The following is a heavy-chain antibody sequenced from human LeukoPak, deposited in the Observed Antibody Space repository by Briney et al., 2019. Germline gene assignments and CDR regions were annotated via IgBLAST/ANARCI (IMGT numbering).Heavy chain of an antibody. CDR3: ARGYVYDFWSGSAWSYYYGMDV. D-gene: IGHD3-3*01. Sequence: SETLSLTCTVSGGSISNDYWSWIRQPPGKGLEWIGYISHSGSTNYSPSLKSRVTISLDTSKNQFSLKLSSVTAADTAVYYCARGYVYDFWSGSAWSYYYGMDVWGQGTTVTVSS. CDR1: GGSISNDY. CDR2: ISHSGST. V-gene: IGHV4-59*12. J-gene: IGHJ6*02.